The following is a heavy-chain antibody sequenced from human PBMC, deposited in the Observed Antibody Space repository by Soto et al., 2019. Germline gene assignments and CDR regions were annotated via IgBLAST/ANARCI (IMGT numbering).Heavy chain of an antibody. Sequence: GESLKISCKASGYSFNNDWIAWVRQMPGKGLEWMGIIYPADSDTRYSPSFQGHVTVSADKSISTAYLQWSSLKASDTANYYCARLRIVAATRSYDYWGQGTPVTV. J-gene: IGHJ4*02. CDR2: IYPADSDT. V-gene: IGHV5-51*01. CDR1: GYSFNNDW. CDR3: ARLRIVAATRSYDY. D-gene: IGHD1-26*01.